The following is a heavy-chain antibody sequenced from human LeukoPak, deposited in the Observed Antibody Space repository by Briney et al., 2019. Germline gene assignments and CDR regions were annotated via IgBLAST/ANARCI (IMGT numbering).Heavy chain of an antibody. CDR3: ARGNYGDYHFDY. J-gene: IGHJ4*02. CDR2: ISSNGGST. V-gene: IGHV3-64*01. D-gene: IGHD4-17*01. Sequence: GGPLRLFCAASGFTFSRYPVLCLRQAPGKGLEYVSAISSNGGSTYYANSVKGRFTIYRDNSKNTQYLQMGSLRAEDMAVYYCARGNYGDYHFDYWGQGTLVTVSS. CDR1: GFTFSRYP.